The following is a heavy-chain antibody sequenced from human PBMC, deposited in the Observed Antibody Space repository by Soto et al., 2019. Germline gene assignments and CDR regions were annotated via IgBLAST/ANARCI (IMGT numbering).Heavy chain of an antibody. CDR2: IYPSNSET. V-gene: IGHV5-51*01. CDR3: ARQAYHYDTYSFGY. Sequence: PGESLKISCKASGYTFTSYWIGWVRQMPGKGLEWMAIIYPSNSETRFSPSFQGQVTLLADKSIFAAYLQWSSLKASDTAIYYCARQAYHYDTYSFGYWGQGTLITVSS. J-gene: IGHJ4*02. D-gene: IGHD3-22*01. CDR1: GYTFTSYW.